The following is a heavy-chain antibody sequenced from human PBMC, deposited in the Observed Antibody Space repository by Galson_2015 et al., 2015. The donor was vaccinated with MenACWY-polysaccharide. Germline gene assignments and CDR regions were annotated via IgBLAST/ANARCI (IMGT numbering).Heavy chain of an antibody. J-gene: IGHJ4*02. CDR3: ARASGPFDY. CDR1: GFPFSAYG. V-gene: IGHV3-30*02. Sequence: SLRLSCAASGFPFSAYGMHWVRQAPGKGLEWVAFIRSDGSNTYYADSVKGRFTISRDNSKNTLYLQMNSLRIDDAAVYYCARASGPFDYWGRETLVTVSS. CDR2: IRSDGSNT.